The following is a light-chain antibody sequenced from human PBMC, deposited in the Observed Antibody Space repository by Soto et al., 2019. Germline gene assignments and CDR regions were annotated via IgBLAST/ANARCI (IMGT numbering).Light chain of an antibody. CDR1: SSNIGAGYD. J-gene: IGLJ1*01. CDR3: QSYDRSLSGSYV. Sequence: SVLTQPPSVSGAPGQRVTISCTGSSSNIGAGYDVHWYQQLPGTAPKLLIYGNTNRPSGVPDRFSGSKSGTSASLAITGLQAEDGADYHCQSYDRSLSGSYVFGTGTKVTVL. V-gene: IGLV1-40*01. CDR2: GNT.